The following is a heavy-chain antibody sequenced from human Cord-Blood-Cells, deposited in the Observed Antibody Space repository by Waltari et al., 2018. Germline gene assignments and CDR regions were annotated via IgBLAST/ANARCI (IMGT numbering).Heavy chain of an antibody. CDR3: ARDLIAAAGLVSDGMDV. J-gene: IGHJ6*02. V-gene: IGHV4-61*01. CDR2: IYYSGST. D-gene: IGHD6-13*01. Sequence: QVQLQESGPGLVKPSETLSLTCTVSGGSVSSGSYYWSWIRQPPGKGLGWIGYIYYSGSTNYNPSLKSRVTISVDTSKNQFSLKLSSVTAADTAVYYCARDLIAAAGLVSDGMDVWGQGTTVTVSS. CDR1: GGSVSSGSYY.